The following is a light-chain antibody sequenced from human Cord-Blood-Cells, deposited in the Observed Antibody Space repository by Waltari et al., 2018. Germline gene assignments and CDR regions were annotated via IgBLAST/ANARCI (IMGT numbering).Light chain of an antibody. J-gene: IGKJ3*01. CDR2: DAS. CDR1: QSVSSY. CDR3: QQRSNWPRIFT. Sequence: EIVLTPSPVTLSLSPGERATLHCRASQSVSSYLAWYQQKPGQAPRLLIYDASNRATGIPARFSGSGSGTDFTLTISSLEPEDFAVYYCQQRSNWPRIFTFGPGTKVDIK. V-gene: IGKV3-11*01.